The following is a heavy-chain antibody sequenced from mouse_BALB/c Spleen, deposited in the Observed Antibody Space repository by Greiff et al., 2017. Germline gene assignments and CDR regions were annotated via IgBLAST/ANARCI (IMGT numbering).Heavy chain of an antibody. V-gene: IGHV5-4*02. CDR1: GFTFSDYY. CDR3: ARYYYAMDY. J-gene: IGHJ4*01. Sequence: DVHLVESGGGLVKPGGSLKLSCAASGFTFSDYYMYWVRQTPEKRLEWVATISDGGSYTYYPDSVKGRFTISRDNAKNNLYLQMSSLKSEDTAMYYCARYYYAMDYWGQGTSVTVSS. CDR2: ISDGGSYT.